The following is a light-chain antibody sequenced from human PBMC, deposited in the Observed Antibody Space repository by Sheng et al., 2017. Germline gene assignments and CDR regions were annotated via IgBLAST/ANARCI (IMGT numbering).Light chain of an antibody. V-gene: IGLV2-23*01. CDR3: CSYAGSSTYV. CDR2: EGS. CDR1: SSDVGSYNL. J-gene: IGLJ1*01. Sequence: QSALTQPASVSGSPGQSITISCTGTSSDVGSYNLVSWYQQHPGKAPKLMIYEGSKRPSGVSNLFSGSKSGNTASLTISGLHAEDEADYYCCSYAGSSTYVFGTGTKVTVL.